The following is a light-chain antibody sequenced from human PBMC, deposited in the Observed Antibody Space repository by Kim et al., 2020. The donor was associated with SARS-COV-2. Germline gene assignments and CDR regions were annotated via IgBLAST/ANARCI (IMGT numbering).Light chain of an antibody. Sequence: LLLAPGERANLSCRAKQRVSSMAWDQQKPGQAPRLLIYGASNRATGIPGRFRGSGAGTGFTPTISRLEPEDFAVYYCQRYGSSLYTFGQGTKLEI. CDR1: QRVSS. V-gene: IGKV3-20*01. CDR2: GAS. CDR3: QRYGSSLYT. J-gene: IGKJ2*01.